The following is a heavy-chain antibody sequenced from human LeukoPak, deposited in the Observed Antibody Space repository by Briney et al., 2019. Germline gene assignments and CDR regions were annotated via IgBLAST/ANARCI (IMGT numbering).Heavy chain of an antibody. J-gene: IGHJ6*02. CDR1: GFTFNNYA. D-gene: IGHD6-19*01. CDR3: AKGMGLAHYYFYGMDV. V-gene: IGHV3-23*01. Sequence: PGGSLRLSCAASGFTFNNYAMGWVRQAPGKGLEWVSSIIAGGTGTYYADSARGRFTISRDNSKNTLFLQMNSLRPEDTALYYCAKGMGLAHYYFYGMDVWGQGTTVTVSS. CDR2: IIAGGTGT.